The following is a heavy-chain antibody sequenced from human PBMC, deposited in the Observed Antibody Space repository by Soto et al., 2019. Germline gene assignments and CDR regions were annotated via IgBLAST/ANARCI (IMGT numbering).Heavy chain of an antibody. Sequence: EVQLVESGGGLVQDGGSQRLSCAVSGFTVSSNYMSWVRQAPGKGLERVSVIYSGGSTYYADSMKGRFTISRDNSKNTLYLQMNSPRAQDTAVYYCARGVTVTKRLHSLYAFDIWGQGTMVTVSS. V-gene: IGHV3-66*01. D-gene: IGHD4-17*01. CDR2: IYSGGST. CDR3: ARGVTVTKRLHSLYAFDI. J-gene: IGHJ3*02. CDR1: GFTVSSNY.